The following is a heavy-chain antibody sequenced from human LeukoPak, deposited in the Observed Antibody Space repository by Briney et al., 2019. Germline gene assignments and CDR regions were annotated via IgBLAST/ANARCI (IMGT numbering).Heavy chain of an antibody. CDR1: GFTFSSYW. J-gene: IGHJ4*02. D-gene: IGHD2-2*01. Sequence: GGSLRLPCAASGFTFSSYWMHWVRQAPGKGLVWVSRINTDGSSTSYTDSVKGRFTISRDNAKNTLYLQMNSLAEDTAVYYCASPGSSTSLWGQGTLVTVSS. CDR2: INTDGSST. CDR3: ASPGSSTSL. V-gene: IGHV3-74*01.